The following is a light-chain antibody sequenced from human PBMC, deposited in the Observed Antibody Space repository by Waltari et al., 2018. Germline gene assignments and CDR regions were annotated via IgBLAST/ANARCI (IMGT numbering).Light chain of an antibody. J-gene: IGKJ1*01. CDR3: QQYGDSPWT. Sequence: EIVLTQSPGTLSLSPGERATLSCRASQSVSSSYLALYQQKPGQAPRLLIYGASSRATGIPDRFSGSGSGTDFTLTISRLEPEDFAVYYCQQYGDSPWTFGQGTKVEIK. CDR1: QSVSSSY. V-gene: IGKV3-20*01. CDR2: GAS.